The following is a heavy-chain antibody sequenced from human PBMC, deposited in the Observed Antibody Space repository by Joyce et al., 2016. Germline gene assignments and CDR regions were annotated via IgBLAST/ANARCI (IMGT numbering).Heavy chain of an antibody. Sequence: QVQLVQSGPEVKKPGASVKVSCKASDYTFNTFTTYGVNWVRQAPGQGLEWMGWISAYNGNTKYPQKFQGRVTLTTDTSTKTAYMEVTSLKSDDTAVYYCATLPISGAITDDYWGQGTLVTVSS. J-gene: IGHJ4*02. CDR1: DYTFNTFTTYG. V-gene: IGHV1-18*01. CDR2: ISAYNGNT. D-gene: IGHD3-3*01. CDR3: ATLPISGAITDDY.